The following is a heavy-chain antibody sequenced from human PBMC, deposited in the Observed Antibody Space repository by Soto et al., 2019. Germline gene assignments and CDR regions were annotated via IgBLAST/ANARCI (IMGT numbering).Heavy chain of an antibody. D-gene: IGHD4-4*01. Sequence: QVQLQESGPGLVKPSQTLSLTCTVSGGSISSGGYYWSWIRQHPGKGLEWIGYIYYSGSTYYNPSLKSRVNISVDTSKNQFSLKLSSVTAADTAVYYCARDPSSNPYYGMDVWGQGTTVTVAS. V-gene: IGHV4-31*03. CDR1: GGSISSGGYY. J-gene: IGHJ6*02. CDR3: ARDPSSNPYYGMDV. CDR2: IYYSGST.